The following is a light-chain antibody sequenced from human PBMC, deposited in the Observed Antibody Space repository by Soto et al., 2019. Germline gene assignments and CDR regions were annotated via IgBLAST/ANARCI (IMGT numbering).Light chain of an antibody. CDR1: ESVTDY. Sequence: EILLTQSPATLYLSTGERGTLSCRASESVTDYLAWYQQKPGQAPRLLVYDVSNRAAGIPTRFSGGGSGTDFTLTISNVEPEDFAVYYCQQRSDWPWTFGQGTKVDI. J-gene: IGKJ1*01. V-gene: IGKV3-11*01. CDR3: QQRSDWPWT. CDR2: DVS.